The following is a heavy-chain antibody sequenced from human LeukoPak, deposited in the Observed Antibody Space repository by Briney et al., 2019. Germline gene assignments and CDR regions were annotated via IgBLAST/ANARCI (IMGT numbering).Heavy chain of an antibody. CDR3: AKDRQWLRNYYFDY. CDR2: ISWNSGSI. CDR1: GFTFDDYA. V-gene: IGHV3-9*01. J-gene: IGHJ4*02. D-gene: IGHD6-19*01. Sequence: PGRSLRLSRAASGFTFDDYAMHWVRQAPGKGLEWVSGISWNSGSIGYADSVKGRFTISRDNAKNSLYLQMNSLRAEDTALYYCAKDRQWLRNYYFDYWGQGTLVTVSS.